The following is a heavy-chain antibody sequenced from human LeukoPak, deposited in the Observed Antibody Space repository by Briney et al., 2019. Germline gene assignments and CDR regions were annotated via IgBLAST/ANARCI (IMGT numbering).Heavy chain of an antibody. J-gene: IGHJ5*02. CDR2: LYTGGGT. CDR1: GFSVRTTY. V-gene: IGHV3-53*01. CDR3: ARGVPGGNGWSLFDP. Sequence: GGSLRLSCAASGFSVRTTYMSWVRQAPGKGLEWVSVLYTGGGTDHADSVKGRFTISRDNAKNTVYLQMNSLRVEDTAVYHCARGVPGGNGWSLFDPWGQGTLVTVSS. D-gene: IGHD6-19*01.